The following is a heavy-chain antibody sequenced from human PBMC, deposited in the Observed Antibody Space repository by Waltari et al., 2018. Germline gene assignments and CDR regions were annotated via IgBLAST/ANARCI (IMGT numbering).Heavy chain of an antibody. Sequence: QVQLQESGPGLVKPSETLSLTCTVSGGSISSYYWSWIRQPTGKGLEWIGDIYYRGSTNYNPSLKSRVTMSGDTSKNQFSLKLSSVTAADTAVYDCARAGIAFYYFDYWGQGTLVTVSS. J-gene: IGHJ4*02. V-gene: IGHV4-59*01. CDR3: ARAGIAFYYFDY. CDR2: IYYRGST. CDR1: GGSISSYY. D-gene: IGHD2-15*01.